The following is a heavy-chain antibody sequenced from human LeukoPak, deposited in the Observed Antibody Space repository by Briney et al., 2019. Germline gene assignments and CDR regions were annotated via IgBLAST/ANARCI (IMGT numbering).Heavy chain of an antibody. Sequence: PETLFLTCAVYGGSFISGYYWTFIRQPPGKGLEWIGEIHHSGSTNYNPSLKSRVTISLDTSKNQFSLKLNSVTAADTALYYCASFRWAVGFEYWGQGTPVTVSS. CDR2: IHHSGST. CDR3: ASFRWAVGFEY. V-gene: IGHV4-34*01. D-gene: IGHD6-13*01. CDR1: GGSFISGYY. J-gene: IGHJ4*02.